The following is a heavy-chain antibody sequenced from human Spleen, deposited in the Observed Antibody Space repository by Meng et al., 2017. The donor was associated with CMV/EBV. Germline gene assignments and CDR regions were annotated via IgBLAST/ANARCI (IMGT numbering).Heavy chain of an antibody. J-gene: IGHJ6*02. D-gene: IGHD3/OR15-3a*01. Sequence: ASVKVSCKASGYSFTSYYLHWVRQAPGQGLEWMGIINPSGGSARYAQKFQGRLTLTRNTSISTAYMELSSLRSEDTAVYYCASRWYDFWSGYLGYYYGMDVWGQGTTVTVSS. CDR2: INPSGGSA. CDR1: GYSFTSYY. CDR3: ASRWYDFWSGYLGYYYGMDV. V-gene: IGHV1-46*01.